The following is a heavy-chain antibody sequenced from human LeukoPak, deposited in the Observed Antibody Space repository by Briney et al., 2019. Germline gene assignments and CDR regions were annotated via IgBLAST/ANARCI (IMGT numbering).Heavy chain of an antibody. CDR1: GGSISSGDYY. J-gene: IGHJ5*02. CDR2: IYYSGST. CDR3: ARAPIITMVRGVIIGNWFDP. D-gene: IGHD3-10*01. V-gene: IGHV4-30-4*01. Sequence: SETLSLTCTVSGGSISSGDYYWSWIRQPPGKGLEWIGYIYYSGSTYYNPSLKSRVTISVDTSKNQFSLKLSSVTAADTAVYYCARAPIITMVRGVIIGNWFDPWGQGTLATVSS.